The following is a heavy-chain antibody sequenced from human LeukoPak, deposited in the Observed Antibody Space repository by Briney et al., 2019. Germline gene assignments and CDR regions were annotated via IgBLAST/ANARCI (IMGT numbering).Heavy chain of an antibody. CDR1: GDSLTEIS. CDR2: FDPEDGQT. Sequence: ASVKVSCKVSGDSLTEISMHWVRQAPGKGLEWMGGFDPEDGQTIYAQNFQGRVTMTEDTSTDTAYMELRSLRSEDTAMYFCATLPNFETGLDSWGQGTLVTVSS. D-gene: IGHD1-1*01. CDR3: ATLPNFETGLDS. V-gene: IGHV1-24*01. J-gene: IGHJ4*02.